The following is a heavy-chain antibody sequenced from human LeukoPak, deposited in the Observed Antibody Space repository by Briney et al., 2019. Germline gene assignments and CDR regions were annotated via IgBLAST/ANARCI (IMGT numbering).Heavy chain of an antibody. CDR3: ATGGVQGGSTLLGGYYYYYHMDV. CDR1: GYTLTELS. Sequence: ASVKVSCKVSGYTLTELSMHWVQQAPGKGLEWMGGFDPEDGETIYAQRFQGRVTMTEDTSTDTAYMELSSLRSEDTAVYYCATGGVQGGSTLLGGYYYYYHMDVWGKGTTVTVSS. CDR2: FDPEDGET. D-gene: IGHD1-26*01. J-gene: IGHJ6*03. V-gene: IGHV1-24*01.